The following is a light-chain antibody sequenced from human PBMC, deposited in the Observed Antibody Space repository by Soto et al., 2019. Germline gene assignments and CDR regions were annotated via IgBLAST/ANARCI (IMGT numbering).Light chain of an antibody. J-gene: IGLJ1*01. CDR3: QSYDSGLRALYV. V-gene: IGLV1-40*01. Sequence: QSVLTQPPSVSGAPGQRVTISCTGSGSNIGAGYDVHWYQQLPGTDPKLLIYGNNNRPSGIPDRFSGSKSGTSASLAITGLQPGDEADYYCQSYDSGLRALYVFGTGTKLTVL. CDR1: GSNIGAGYD. CDR2: GNN.